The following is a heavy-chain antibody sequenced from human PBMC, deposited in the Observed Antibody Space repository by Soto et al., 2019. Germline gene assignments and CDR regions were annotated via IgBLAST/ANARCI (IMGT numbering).Heavy chain of an antibody. CDR2: IRSKPNNYAT. CDR1: GFPFNGSA. V-gene: IGHV3-73*02. CDR3: AGDFYYNIHV. J-gene: IGHJ6*02. Sequence: ELQLVESGGGLVHPGGSLKLSCAASGFPFNGSAMHWVRQASGKGLEWVGRIRSKPNNYATAYAASLKGRFTISRDDSKTTAYLQMNSRKTEDTAVYYCAGDFYYNIHVWGQATTVTVSS.